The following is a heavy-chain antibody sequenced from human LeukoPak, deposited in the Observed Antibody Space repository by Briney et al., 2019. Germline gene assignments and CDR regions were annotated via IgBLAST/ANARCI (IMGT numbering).Heavy chain of an antibody. CDR3: AKNGQSGFSFDP. V-gene: IGHV4-34*01. CDR1: GGSLNGHY. CDR2: GSDSGGT. D-gene: IGHD2-8*01. J-gene: IGHJ5*02. Sequence: SETLSLTCAVYGGSLNGHYWSWIRRPPGKGLEWIGEGSDSGGTKFNPSLKSRVTISADTSKNQFSLKLTSVTAADTAVYYCAKNGQSGFSFDPWGQGTLVTVSS.